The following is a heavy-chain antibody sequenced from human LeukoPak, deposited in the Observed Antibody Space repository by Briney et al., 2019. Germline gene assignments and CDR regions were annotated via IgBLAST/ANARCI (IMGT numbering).Heavy chain of an antibody. CDR3: AKGAGYSGYYSHRLFDY. V-gene: IGHV3-30*02. D-gene: IGHD3-22*01. CDR1: GFTFSSYG. CDR2: IRYDGSNK. J-gene: IGHJ4*02. Sequence: GGSLRLSCAASGFTFSSYGMHWVRQAPGKGLEWVAFIRYDGSNKYYADSVKGRFTISRDNSKNTLYLQMNSLRAEDTAVYYCAKGAGYSGYYSHRLFDYWGQGTLVTVSS.